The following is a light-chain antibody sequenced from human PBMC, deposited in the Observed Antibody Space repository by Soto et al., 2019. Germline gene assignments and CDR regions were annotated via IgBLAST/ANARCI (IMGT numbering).Light chain of an antibody. CDR2: DVS. CDR1: QSISDW. V-gene: IGKV1-5*01. J-gene: IGKJ1*01. Sequence: DIQMTQSPSTLSASVGGRVTSTCRASQSISDWLAWYQQKPGKAPKLLIYDVSSLESGVPSRFSGSGSGTEFTLTISSLQPDDFATYYCQQYNSYPWTFGQGTKVDIK. CDR3: QQYNSYPWT.